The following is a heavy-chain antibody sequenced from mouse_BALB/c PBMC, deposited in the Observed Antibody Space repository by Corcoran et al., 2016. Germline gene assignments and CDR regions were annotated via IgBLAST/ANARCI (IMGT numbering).Heavy chain of an antibody. CDR2: IDPANGNT. Sequence: VQLQHAGAELVQPGASVKLSCTASGFNIKDTYMHWVKQRPEQGLEWIGRIDPANGNTKYDPKFQGKATITADTSSNTAYLQLSSLTSEDTAVYYCARRAMDYWGQGTSVTVSP. J-gene: IGHJ4*01. V-gene: IGHV14-3*02. CDR3: ARRAMDY. CDR1: GFNIKDTY. D-gene: IGHD3-3*01.